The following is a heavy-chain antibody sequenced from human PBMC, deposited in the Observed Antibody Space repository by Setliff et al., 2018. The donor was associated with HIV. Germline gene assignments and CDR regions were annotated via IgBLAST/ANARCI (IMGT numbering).Heavy chain of an antibody. J-gene: IGHJ6*03. CDR1: GFTLSNYW. CDR3: ARGDQTGYYTTYYYYMDL. CDR2: IKQDGSEK. V-gene: IGHV3-7*04. D-gene: IGHD3-9*01. Sequence: GGSLRLSCAASGFTLSNYWMTWVRQAPGKGLEWVANIKQDGSEKYYMDSVKGRFTISRDNAKNTLHLQMNSLRAEDTALYYCARGDQTGYYTTYYYYMDLWGKGTTVTVSS.